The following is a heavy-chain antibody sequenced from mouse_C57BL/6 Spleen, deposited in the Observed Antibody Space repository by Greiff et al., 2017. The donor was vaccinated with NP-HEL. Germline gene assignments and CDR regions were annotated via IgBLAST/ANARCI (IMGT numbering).Heavy chain of an antibody. CDR2: IHPNSGST. D-gene: IGHD2-4*01. CDR1: GYTFTSYW. J-gene: IGHJ2*01. Sequence: VQLQQPGAELVKPGASVKLSCKASGYTFTSYWMHWVKQRPGQGLEWIGMIHPNSGSTNYNEKFKSKATLTVDKSSSTAYMQLSSLTSEVSAVYYCARVYDYDLFDYWGQGTTLTVSS. CDR3: ARVYDYDLFDY. V-gene: IGHV1-64*01.